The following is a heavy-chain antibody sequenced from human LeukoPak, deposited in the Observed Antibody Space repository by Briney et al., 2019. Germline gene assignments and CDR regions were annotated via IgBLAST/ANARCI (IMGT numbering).Heavy chain of an antibody. CDR3: ASEYSGYDYS. J-gene: IGHJ5*02. D-gene: IGHD5-12*01. CDR2: ISSSSSYI. CDR1: GFTFSSYS. V-gene: IGHV3-21*01. Sequence: GGSLRLSCAASGFTFSSYSMNWVRQAPGKGLEWVSSISSSSSYIYYADSVKGRFTISRDNAKNPLYLQMNSLRAEDTAVYYCASEYSGYDYSWGQGTLVTVSS.